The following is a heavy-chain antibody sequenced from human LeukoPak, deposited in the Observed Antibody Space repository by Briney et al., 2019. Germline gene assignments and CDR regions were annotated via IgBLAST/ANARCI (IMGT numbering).Heavy chain of an antibody. J-gene: IGHJ4*02. V-gene: IGHV4-39*01. Sequence: SETLSLTCTVSGGSISSSSYYWGWIRQPPGKGLEWIGSIYYSGSTYYNPSLKSRVTISADTSKNQFSLKLSSVTAADTAVCYCARHLVVPAASRGFDYWGQGTLVTVSS. CDR1: GGSISSSSYY. D-gene: IGHD2-2*01. CDR3: ARHLVVPAASRGFDY. CDR2: IYYSGST.